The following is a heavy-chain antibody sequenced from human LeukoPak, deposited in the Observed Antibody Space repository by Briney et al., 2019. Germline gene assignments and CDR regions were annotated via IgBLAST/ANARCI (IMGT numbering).Heavy chain of an antibody. Sequence: SETLSLTCTVSGGSISSYYWSWIRQPAGKGLEWIGRIYTSGSTNYNPSLKSRVTMSVDTSKNQFSLKLSSVTAADTAVYYCARAKYSGSYYAYYYYYYMDVWGKGTTVTVSS. D-gene: IGHD1-26*01. J-gene: IGHJ6*03. CDR2: IYTSGST. CDR1: GGSISSYY. V-gene: IGHV4-4*07. CDR3: ARAKYSGSYYAYYYYYYMDV.